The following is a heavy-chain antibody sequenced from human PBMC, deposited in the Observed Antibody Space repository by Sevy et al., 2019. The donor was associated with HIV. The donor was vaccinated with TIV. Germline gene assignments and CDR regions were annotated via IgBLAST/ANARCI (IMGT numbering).Heavy chain of an antibody. V-gene: IGHV3-20*04. CDR2: INWNGGST. Sequence: GGSLRLSCAASGFTFEDYGMSWVRQVPGKGPEWVSGINWNGGSTSYADSVRGRFTISRDNAKNSLFLQMKGLRADDTAFYYCARDPPSYYDYPTGYHDHWGQGTRVTVSS. CDR3: ARDPPSYYDYPTGYHDH. J-gene: IGHJ4*01. D-gene: IGHD3-3*01. CDR1: GFTFEDYG.